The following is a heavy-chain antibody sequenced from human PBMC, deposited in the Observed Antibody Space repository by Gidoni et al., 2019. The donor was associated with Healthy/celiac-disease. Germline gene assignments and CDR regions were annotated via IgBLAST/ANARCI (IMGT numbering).Heavy chain of an antibody. CDR2: IKQDGSEK. CDR3: ARDLRFLEWLSFDY. Sequence: EVQLLESGGGLVPPGGPLRLSCAASGFTFSSYWMSWVRQAPGKGLEWVANIKQDGSEKYYVDSVKGRFTISRDNAKNSLYLQMNSLRAEDTAVYYCARDLRFLEWLSFDYWGQGTLVTVSS. V-gene: IGHV3-7*03. CDR1: GFTFSSYW. J-gene: IGHJ4*02. D-gene: IGHD3-3*01.